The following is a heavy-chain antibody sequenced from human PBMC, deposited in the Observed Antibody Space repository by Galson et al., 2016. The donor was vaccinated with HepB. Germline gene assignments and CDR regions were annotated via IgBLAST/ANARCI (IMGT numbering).Heavy chain of an antibody. CDR2: ISYSWNT. V-gene: IGHV4-31*03. CDR1: GASITTSSSY. D-gene: IGHD1-1*01. J-gene: IGHJ5*02. Sequence: TLSLTCNVSGASITTSSSYWGWIRQHPGKGLEWIGYISYSWNTHYNPSLRSRVTISADTPKNQFSLKVNSATAADTAVYFCARQYNMIFDPWGQGTLVTVSS. CDR3: ARQYNMIFDP.